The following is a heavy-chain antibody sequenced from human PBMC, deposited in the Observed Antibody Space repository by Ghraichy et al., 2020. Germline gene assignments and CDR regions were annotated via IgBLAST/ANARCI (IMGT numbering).Heavy chain of an antibody. CDR1: GFTFSSYW. Sequence: GGSLRLSCAASGFTFSSYWMSWVRQAPGKGLEWVANIKQDGSEKYYVDSVKGRFTISRDNAKNSLYLQMNSLRAEDTAVYYCAREDGDFARYWYFDLWGRGTLVTVSS. V-gene: IGHV3-7*01. CDR3: AREDGDFARYWYFDL. CDR2: IKQDGSEK. D-gene: IGHD4-17*01. J-gene: IGHJ2*01.